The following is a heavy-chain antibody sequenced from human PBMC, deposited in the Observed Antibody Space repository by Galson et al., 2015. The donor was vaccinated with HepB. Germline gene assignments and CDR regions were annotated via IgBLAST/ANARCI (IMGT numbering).Heavy chain of an antibody. CDR2: ISAYNGNT. D-gene: IGHD3-22*01. CDR3: ARDGILYYDSRGHYFDY. J-gene: IGHJ4*02. Sequence: SVKVFCKASGYTFTSYGISWVRQAPGQGLEWMGWISAYNGNTDYAQKLQGRVTMTTDTSTSTAYMELRSLRSDDTAVYYCARDGILYYDSRGHYFDYWGQGTLVTVSS. V-gene: IGHV1-18*04. CDR1: GYTFTSYG.